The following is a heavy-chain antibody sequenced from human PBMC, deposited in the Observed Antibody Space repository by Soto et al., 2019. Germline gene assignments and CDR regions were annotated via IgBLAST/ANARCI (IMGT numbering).Heavy chain of an antibody. D-gene: IGHD6-6*01. J-gene: IGHJ5*02. CDR2: INPSGGST. V-gene: IGHV1-46*01. Sequence: QVQLVQSGAEVKKPGASVKVSCKASGYTFTSYYMHWVRQAPGQGLEWMGIINPSGGSTSYAQKFQGRVTMTRDTSTSTVYMELSSLRSEDTAVYYCARRIQGSSSSGRVSPWFDPWGQGTLVTASS. CDR1: GYTFTSYY. CDR3: ARRIQGSSSSGRVSPWFDP.